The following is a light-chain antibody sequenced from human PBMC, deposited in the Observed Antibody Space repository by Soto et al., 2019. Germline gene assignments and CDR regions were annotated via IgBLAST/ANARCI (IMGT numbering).Light chain of an antibody. Sequence: VLTQSPGTLSLSPGERATLSCRASERISSNFLAWYQQRPGQAPRLLIYGASTRASGIPDRFSGSGSGTDFALPISRLEPEDFAVYYCQQDGTSPFTFGPGTKVEIK. CDR1: ERISSNF. CDR3: QQDGTSPFT. CDR2: GAS. J-gene: IGKJ3*01. V-gene: IGKV3-20*01.